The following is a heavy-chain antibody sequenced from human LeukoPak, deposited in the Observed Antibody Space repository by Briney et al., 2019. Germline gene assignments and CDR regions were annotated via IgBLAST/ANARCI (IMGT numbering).Heavy chain of an antibody. D-gene: IGHD5-18*01. CDR3: ARDGGYSYAYFDY. Sequence: GSSVKVSXKASGGTFSSYAISWVRQAPGQGLEWMGGSIPIFGTANYAQEFQGRVTITTDESTSTAYIELGSLRSEDTAVYYCARDGGYSYAYFDYWGQGTLVTVSS. J-gene: IGHJ4*02. V-gene: IGHV1-69*05. CDR2: SIPIFGTA. CDR1: GGTFSSYA.